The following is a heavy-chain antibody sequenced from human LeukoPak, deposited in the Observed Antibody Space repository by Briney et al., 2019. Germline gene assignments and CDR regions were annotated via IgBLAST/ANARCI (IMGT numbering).Heavy chain of an antibody. CDR2: IIPIFGTA. CDR3: ARVMVRGVIDNYFDY. Sequence: SVKVSCKSSGGTFSSYAISWVRQAPGQGLEWMGGIIPIFGTANYAQKFQGRVTITADESTSTAYMELSSLRSEDTAVYYCARVMVRGVIDNYFDYWGQGTLVTVSS. J-gene: IGHJ4*02. V-gene: IGHV1-69*01. D-gene: IGHD3-10*01. CDR1: GGTFSSYA.